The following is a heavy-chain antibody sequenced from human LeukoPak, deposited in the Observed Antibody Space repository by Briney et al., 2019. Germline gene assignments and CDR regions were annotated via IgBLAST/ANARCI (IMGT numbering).Heavy chain of an antibody. CDR3: ARADYDILTGYPSWFDP. V-gene: IGHV4-59*01. CDR1: GGSFSGYY. CDR2: IYYSGST. Sequence: PSETLSLTCAVYGGSFSGYYWSWIRQPPGKGLEWIGYIYYSGSTNYNLSLKSRVTISVDTSKNQFSLKLSSVTAADTAVYYCARADYDILTGYPSWFDPWGQGTLVTVSS. J-gene: IGHJ5*02. D-gene: IGHD3-9*01.